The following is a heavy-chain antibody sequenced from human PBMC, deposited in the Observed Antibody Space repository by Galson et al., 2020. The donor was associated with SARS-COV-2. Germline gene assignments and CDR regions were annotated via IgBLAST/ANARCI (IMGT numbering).Heavy chain of an antibody. CDR2: IKEDGSRK. CDR1: GFTFSSYW. J-gene: IGHJ3*02. Sequence: GGSLRLSCAASGFTFSSYWMSWVRQAPGKGLEWVANIKEDGSRKYYVDSVKGRFTISRDSAKNSLFLQMNSLRAEDSAVYYCARHYSWVFDIWGQGTVVTVSS. CDR3: ARHYSWVFDI. D-gene: IGHD3-16*01. V-gene: IGHV3-7*01.